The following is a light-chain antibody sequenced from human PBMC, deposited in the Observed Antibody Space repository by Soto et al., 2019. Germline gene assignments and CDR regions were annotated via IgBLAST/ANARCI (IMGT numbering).Light chain of an antibody. CDR1: QSVSSTY. CDR2: GAS. V-gene: IGKV3-20*01. J-gene: IGKJ3*01. CDR3: QQYGSSPFT. Sequence: EIVLTQSPGTLSLSPGERATLSCRASQSVSSTYLAWYQQKPGQAPRLLIYGASSRATGIPDRFSGSGSGTDSTLTISRLEPEDFAVYYCQQYGSSPFTFGPGTKVDIK.